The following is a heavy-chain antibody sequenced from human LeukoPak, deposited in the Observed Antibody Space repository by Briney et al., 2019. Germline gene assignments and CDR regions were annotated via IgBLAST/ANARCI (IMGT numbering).Heavy chain of an antibody. D-gene: IGHD2-21*02. CDR3: AREGYCGGDCYSNYFDY. V-gene: IGHV3-30-3*01. Sequence: LEGVXXXXYDGSNKYYADSVKGRFTISRDNSKNTLYLQMNSLRAEDTAVYYCAREGYCGGDCYSNYFDYWGQGTLVTVSS. CDR2: XXYDGSNK. J-gene: IGHJ4*02.